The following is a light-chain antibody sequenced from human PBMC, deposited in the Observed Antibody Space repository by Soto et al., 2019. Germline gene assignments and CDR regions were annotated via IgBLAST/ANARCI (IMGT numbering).Light chain of an antibody. CDR1: QSVTTY. V-gene: IGKV3-20*01. J-gene: IGKJ1*01. Sequence: EIVLTQSPDTLSLSPGERATLSCRASQSVTTYLAWYQQKPGQAPRLLIYDASNRATGIPDRFSGSGSGTDFTLTISRLEPEDFAVYYCQQYGTSPRTFGQGTKVDIK. CDR2: DAS. CDR3: QQYGTSPRT.